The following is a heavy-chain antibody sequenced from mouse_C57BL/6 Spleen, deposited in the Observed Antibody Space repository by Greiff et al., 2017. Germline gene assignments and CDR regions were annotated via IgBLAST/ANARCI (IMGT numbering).Heavy chain of an antibody. CDR1: GYSFTDYN. CDR2: INPNYGTT. CDR3: AREGGSYFDY. J-gene: IGHJ2*01. Sequence: EVKLMESGPELVKPGASVKISCKASGYSFTDYNMNWVKQSNGKSLEWIGVINPNYGTTSYNQKFKGKATLTVDQSSSTAYMELHSLTSEDSAVYFCAREGGSYFDYWGQGTTLTVSS. D-gene: IGHD3-3*01. V-gene: IGHV1-39*01.